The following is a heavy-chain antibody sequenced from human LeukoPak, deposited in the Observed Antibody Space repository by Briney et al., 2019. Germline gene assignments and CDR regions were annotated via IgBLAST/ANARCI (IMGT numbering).Heavy chain of an antibody. CDR3: TTDIAAAGTDY. CDR2: IKSKTDGGTT. D-gene: IGHD6-13*01. J-gene: IGHJ4*02. CDR1: GVTFSNAW. V-gene: IGHV3-15*01. Sequence: GGSLRLSCAASGVTFSNAWMSCVRQALGKGLEWVGRIKSKTDGGTTDYAAPVKGRFTISRDDSKNTLYLQMNSLKTEDTAVYYCTTDIAAAGTDYWGQGTLVTVSS.